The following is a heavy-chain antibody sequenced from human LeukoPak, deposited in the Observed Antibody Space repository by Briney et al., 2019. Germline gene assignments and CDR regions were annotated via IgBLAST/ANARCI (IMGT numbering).Heavy chain of an antibody. D-gene: IGHD5-24*01. CDR1: GFTFSSYW. V-gene: IGHV3-74*01. CDR3: ARRIQGMARYYFDY. Sequence: GGSLRLSCTASGFTFSSYWMHWVRQAPAKGLVWVSRINSDGGSTSYADSVKGRFTISRDNAKNTLYLQMNSLRAEDTAVYYCARRIQGMARYYFDYWGQGTLVTVSS. J-gene: IGHJ4*02. CDR2: INSDGGST.